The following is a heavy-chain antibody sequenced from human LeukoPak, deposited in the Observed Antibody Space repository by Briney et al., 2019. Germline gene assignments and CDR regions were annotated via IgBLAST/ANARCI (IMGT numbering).Heavy chain of an antibody. D-gene: IGHD6-13*01. CDR1: GGTFSSYA. Sequence: SVKVSCKASGGTFSSYAISWVRQAPGQGLEWMGRIIPIFGTANYAQKLQGRVTMTTDTSTSTAYMELRSLRSDDTAVYYCASWYSSSEFDYWGQGTLATVSS. CDR3: ASWYSSSEFDY. V-gene: IGHV1-69*05. J-gene: IGHJ4*02. CDR2: IIPIFGTA.